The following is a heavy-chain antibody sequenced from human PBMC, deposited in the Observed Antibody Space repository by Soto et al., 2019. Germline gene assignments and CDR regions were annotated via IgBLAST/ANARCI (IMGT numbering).Heavy chain of an antibody. D-gene: IGHD3-9*01. Sequence: SGPTLVNPTQTLTLTCTFSGFSLSTSGVGVGWIRQPPGKALEWLALIYWDDDKRYSPSLKSRLTITKDTSKNLVVLTMTYMDPVDTATYFCALRSVFERAYDILTGYIAPEVVDIWGQGTMVTVSS. CDR2: IYWDDDK. V-gene: IGHV2-5*02. J-gene: IGHJ3*02. CDR1: GFSLSTSGVG. CDR3: ALRSVFERAYDILTGYIAPEVVDI.